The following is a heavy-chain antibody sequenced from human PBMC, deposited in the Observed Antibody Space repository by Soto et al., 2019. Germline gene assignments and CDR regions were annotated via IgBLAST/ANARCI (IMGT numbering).Heavy chain of an antibody. CDR1: GFTFTSYA. CDR3: ARGSSSSWQSYFDF. J-gene: IGHJ4*02. V-gene: IGHV3-23*01. D-gene: IGHD6-13*01. CDR2: ISNSGGST. Sequence: GGSLRLSCAASGFTFTSYAMTWVRQAPGKGLDWVSGISNSGGSTYYADSVKGRFTISRDNSKNTLYLQMNSLRAEDTAVYYCARGSSSSWQSYFDFWGQGTLVTVSS.